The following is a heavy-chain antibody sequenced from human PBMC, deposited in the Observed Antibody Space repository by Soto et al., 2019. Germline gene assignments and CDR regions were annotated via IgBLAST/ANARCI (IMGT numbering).Heavy chain of an antibody. V-gene: IGHV3-30*18. D-gene: IGHD1-1*01. J-gene: IGHJ4*02. Sequence: GGSLRLSCAASGFTFSSYGMHWVRQAPGKGLEWVAVISYDGSNKYYADSVKGRFAISRDNSKNTLYLQMNSLRAEDTAVYYCAKGRDNWNDRFFYWGQGALVTVSS. CDR1: GFTFSSYG. CDR2: ISYDGSNK. CDR3: AKGRDNWNDRFFY.